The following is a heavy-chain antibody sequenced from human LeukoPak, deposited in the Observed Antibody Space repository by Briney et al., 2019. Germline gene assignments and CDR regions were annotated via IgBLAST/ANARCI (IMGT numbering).Heavy chain of an antibody. CDR3: ATTPGKLWFGELSR. CDR2: IIPMFGTP. D-gene: IGHD3-10*01. Sequence: ASVKVSCKASGYTFTSYYIHWVRQAPGQGLEWMGGIIPMFGTPNYAQKFQARVTITADESTSTAYMELSSLRSEDTAVYYCATTPGKLWFGELSRWGQGTLVTVSS. V-gene: IGHV1-69*13. J-gene: IGHJ4*02. CDR1: GYTFTSYY.